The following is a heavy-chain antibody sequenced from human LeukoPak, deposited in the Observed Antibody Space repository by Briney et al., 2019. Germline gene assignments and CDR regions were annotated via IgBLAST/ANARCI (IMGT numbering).Heavy chain of an antibody. J-gene: IGHJ4*02. Sequence: PGVSLRLSCAASGFTVSSNYMSWVRQAPGKGLEWVSVIYSGGNTYYADSVKGRFTISRDNSKNTLYLQMNSLRAEDTALYYCAKESGNSGTWPQNYFDYWGQGSLVTVSS. D-gene: IGHD1-1*01. CDR2: IYSGGNT. V-gene: IGHV3-53*01. CDR3: AKESGNSGTWPQNYFDY. CDR1: GFTVSSNY.